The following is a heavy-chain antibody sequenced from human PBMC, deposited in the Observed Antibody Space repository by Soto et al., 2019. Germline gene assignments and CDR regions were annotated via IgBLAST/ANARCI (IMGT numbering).Heavy chain of an antibody. V-gene: IGHV1-69*02. Sequence: QVQLVQSGAEVKKPGSSVKVSCKASGGTFSSYTISWVRQAPGQGLEWMGRIIPILGIANYAQKFQGRVTITADKSTSTAYMELSSLRSEDTAVYYCAREMTTVTTYFDYWGQGTLVTVSS. CDR3: AREMTTVTTYFDY. J-gene: IGHJ4*02. D-gene: IGHD4-17*01. CDR1: GGTFSSYT. CDR2: IIPILGIA.